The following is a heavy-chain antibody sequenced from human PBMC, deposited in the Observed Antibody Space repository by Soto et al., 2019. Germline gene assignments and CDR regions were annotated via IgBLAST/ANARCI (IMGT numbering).Heavy chain of an antibody. J-gene: IGHJ6*02. V-gene: IGHV4-59*01. CDR2: IYYSGST. CDR1: GGSISSYY. Sequence: SETLSLTCTVSGGSISSYYWSWIRQPPGKGLEWIGYIYYSGSTNYNPSPKSRVTISVDTSKNQFSLKLSSVTAADTAVYYCARGPLYDFWSGYYYYYGMDVWGQGTTVTVSS. CDR3: ARGPLYDFWSGYYYYYGMDV. D-gene: IGHD3-3*01.